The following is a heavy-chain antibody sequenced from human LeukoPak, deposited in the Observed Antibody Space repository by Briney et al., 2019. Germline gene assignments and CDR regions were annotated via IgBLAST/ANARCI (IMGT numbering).Heavy chain of an antibody. CDR3: ARAGNFGVVTQNFDY. D-gene: IGHD3-3*01. Sequence: GASVKVSCKASGGTFSSYAISWVRQAPGKGLEWMGGFDPEDGETIYAQKFQGRVTMTEDTSTDTAYMELSSLRSEDTAVYYCARAGNFGVVTQNFDYWGQGTLVTVSS. CDR1: GGTFSSYA. CDR2: FDPEDGET. V-gene: IGHV1-24*01. J-gene: IGHJ4*02.